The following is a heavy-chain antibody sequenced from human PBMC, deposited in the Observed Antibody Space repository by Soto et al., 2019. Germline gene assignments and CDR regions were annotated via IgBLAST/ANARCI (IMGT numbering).Heavy chain of an antibody. V-gene: IGHV3-49*04. Sequence: HPGGSLRLSCTASGFTFGDYAMSWVRQAPGKGLEWVGFIRSKAYGGTTEYAASVKGRFTISRDDSKSIAYLQMNSLKTKDTAVYYCTSRPFRTGTTYYYYGMDVWGQGTTVTVSS. CDR2: IRSKAYGGTT. J-gene: IGHJ6*02. CDR1: GFTFGDYA. CDR3: TSRPFRTGTTYYYYGMDV. D-gene: IGHD1-7*01.